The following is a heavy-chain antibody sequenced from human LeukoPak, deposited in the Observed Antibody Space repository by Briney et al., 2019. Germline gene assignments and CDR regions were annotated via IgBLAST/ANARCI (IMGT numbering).Heavy chain of an antibody. Sequence: GGSLRLSCAASGFILSKHWVTWLRQAPGKAPEWVAHINVDGSEKDFLDSVRGRLTISRDNSKYSVYLQMNTPRVEDTAVYHCARGHYGLDVWGQGTTVTVSS. CDR2: INVDGSEK. CDR3: ARGHYGLDV. CDR1: GFILSKHW. J-gene: IGHJ6*02. V-gene: IGHV3-7*01.